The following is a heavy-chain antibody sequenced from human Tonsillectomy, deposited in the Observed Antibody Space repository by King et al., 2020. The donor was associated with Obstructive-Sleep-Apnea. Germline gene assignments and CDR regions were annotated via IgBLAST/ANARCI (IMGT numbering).Heavy chain of an antibody. Sequence: QVQLQESGPGLVKPSETLSLTCTVSGGSISSYYWSWIRQPPGKGLEWIGYIYYSGSTNYNPSLKSRVTISVDTSKNQFSLKLRSVTAADTAVYYCARHDDPYGSGSYYKGNWFDPWGQGTLVTVSS. CDR3: ARHDDPYGSGSYYKGNWFDP. CDR1: GGSISSYY. D-gene: IGHD3-10*01. CDR2: IYYSGST. J-gene: IGHJ5*02. V-gene: IGHV4-59*08.